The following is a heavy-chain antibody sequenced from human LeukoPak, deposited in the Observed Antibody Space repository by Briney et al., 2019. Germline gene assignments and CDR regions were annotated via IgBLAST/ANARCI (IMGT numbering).Heavy chain of an antibody. CDR1: GFTFSSYS. D-gene: IGHD4-17*01. J-gene: IGHJ3*02. Sequence: GGSLRLSCAASGFTFSSYSMNWVRQAPGKGLEWVSSISSSSSYIYYADSVKGRFTISRDNAKNSPYLQMNSLRAEDTAVYYCARATTVTGAFDIWGQGTMVTVSS. CDR3: ARATTVTGAFDI. CDR2: ISSSSSYI. V-gene: IGHV3-21*01.